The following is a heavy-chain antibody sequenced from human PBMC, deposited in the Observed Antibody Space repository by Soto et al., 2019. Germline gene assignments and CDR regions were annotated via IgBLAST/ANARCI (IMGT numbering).Heavy chain of an antibody. CDR1: GFSLSTSGVG. D-gene: IGHD1-26*01. CDR3: AHRSSGGTFGSYYSFPYYFDY. Sequence: SGPTLVNPTQTLTLTCTFSGFSLSTSGVGVGWIRQPPGKALEWLALIYWDDDKRYSPSLKSRLTITKDTSKNQVVLIMTNMDPVDTATYYCAHRSSGGTFGSYYSFPYYFDYWGQGTLVTVSS. CDR2: IYWDDDK. V-gene: IGHV2-5*02. J-gene: IGHJ4*02.